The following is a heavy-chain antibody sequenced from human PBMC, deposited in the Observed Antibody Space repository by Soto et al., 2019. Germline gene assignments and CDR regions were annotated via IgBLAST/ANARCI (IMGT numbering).Heavy chain of an antibody. CDR2: INGNADNS. CDR1: GFSFVSYW. CDR3: VRDFRGAVAGSEFDH. J-gene: IGHJ4*02. V-gene: IGHV3-74*01. D-gene: IGHD6-19*01. Sequence: EVQLAESGGGLVLTGGSLRLSCAPSGFSFVSYWMHWVRQVPGEGLAWVSRINGNADNSDYADSVKGRFTISRDNAMNRLYLQMDSLRADDTGVYYCVRDFRGAVAGSEFDHWGQGTLVTVSS.